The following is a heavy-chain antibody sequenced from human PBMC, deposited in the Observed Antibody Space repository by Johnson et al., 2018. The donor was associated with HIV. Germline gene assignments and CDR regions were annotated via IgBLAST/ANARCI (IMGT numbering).Heavy chain of an antibody. CDR1: GITFSSSG. CDR2: IRYDGNNK. CDR3: ARDGESQQLPLGDALEV. V-gene: IGHV3-30*02. J-gene: IGHJ3*01. D-gene: IGHD6-13*01. Sequence: QVQLVESGGGLVQPGGSLRLSCAASGITFSSSGMNWVRQAPGKGLEWVSFIRYDGNNKYYADSVKGRFTISRDNSKNTLYLQMSSLKVEDTARYYCARDGESQQLPLGDALEVWGRGTMVIVSS.